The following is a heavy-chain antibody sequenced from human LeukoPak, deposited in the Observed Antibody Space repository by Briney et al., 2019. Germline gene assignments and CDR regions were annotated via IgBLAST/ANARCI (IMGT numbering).Heavy chain of an antibody. CDR2: IYTSGST. V-gene: IGHV4-61*02. Sequence: SQTLSLTCTVSGGSISSGSYYWSWIRQPAGKGLEWIGRIYTSGSTNYNPSLKSRVTISVDTSRNQFSLKLSSVTAADTAVYYCARDQTYYYDSSGYYFDYWGQGTLVTVSS. D-gene: IGHD3-22*01. J-gene: IGHJ4*02. CDR3: ARDQTYYYDSSGYYFDY. CDR1: GGSISSGSYY.